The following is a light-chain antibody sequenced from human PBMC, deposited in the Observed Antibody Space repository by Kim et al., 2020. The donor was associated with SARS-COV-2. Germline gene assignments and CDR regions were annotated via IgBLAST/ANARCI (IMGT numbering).Light chain of an antibody. Sequence: ASVGDRVTITCRASQSISSWLGWYQQKPGKAPKLLIYKASSLESGVPSRFSGSGSGTEFTLTISSLQPDDFATYYCQQYNSYPWTFGQGTKVDIK. CDR1: QSISSW. J-gene: IGKJ1*01. CDR2: KAS. CDR3: QQYNSYPWT. V-gene: IGKV1-5*03.